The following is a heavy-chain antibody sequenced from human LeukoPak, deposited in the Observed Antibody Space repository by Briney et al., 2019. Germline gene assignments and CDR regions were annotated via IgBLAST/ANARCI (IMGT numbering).Heavy chain of an antibody. Sequence: GGSLRLSCAASGFTFSSYSMNWVRQAPGKGLEWVSYISSSSSTIYYADSVKGRFTISRDNSKNTLYLQMNSLRAEDTAVYYCARMKGESRYAFDIWGQGTMVTVSS. V-gene: IGHV3-48*01. CDR1: GFTFSSYS. CDR2: ISSSSSTI. J-gene: IGHJ3*02. CDR3: ARMKGESRYAFDI.